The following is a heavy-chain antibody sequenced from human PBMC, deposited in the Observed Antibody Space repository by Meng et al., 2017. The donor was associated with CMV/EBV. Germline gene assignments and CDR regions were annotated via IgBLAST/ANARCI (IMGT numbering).Heavy chain of an antibody. CDR2: IYRSGSS. J-gene: IGHJ4*02. Sequence: GSLRLSCTVSGYSISSGYYWGWIRRPPGKGLEWIGTIYRSGSSYCNPSLKSRVTISIDTSKNQFSLNLSSVTAAATAVYYCARVNWNPDFWGQGTLVTVSS. CDR1: GYSISSGYY. D-gene: IGHD1-20*01. CDR3: ARVNWNPDF. V-gene: IGHV4-38-2*02.